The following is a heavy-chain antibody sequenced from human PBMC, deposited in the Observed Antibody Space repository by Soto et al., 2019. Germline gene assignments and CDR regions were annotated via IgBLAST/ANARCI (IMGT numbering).Heavy chain of an antibody. V-gene: IGHV3-30-3*01. J-gene: IGHJ6*02. CDR2: ISYDGSNK. CDR3: ARESYSGFAYYYYGIDV. CDR1: GFTFSSYA. D-gene: IGHD1-26*01. Sequence: QVQLVESGGGVVQPGRSLRLSCAASGFTFSSYAMRWVRQAPGKGLERVAVISYDGSNKYYADSVKGRFTISRDNSKNTLYLQMNSLRAEDTAVYYCARESYSGFAYYYYGIDVWGQGTTVTVSS.